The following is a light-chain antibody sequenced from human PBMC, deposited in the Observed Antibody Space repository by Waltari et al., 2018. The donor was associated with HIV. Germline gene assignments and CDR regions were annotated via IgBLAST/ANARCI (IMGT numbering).Light chain of an antibody. J-gene: IGLJ2*01. V-gene: IGLV1-47*01. CDR2: RNG. Sequence: QSVLTQPPSASGTPGQRVTISCSGGNSNIGRNYVYWYQQLPGMAPKLLIFRNGNRPTGVPDRFSGSMSGTSAALAISGLRAEDEAVYYCASWDDSGRGPVLFGGGTRVTVL. CDR1: NSNIGRNY. CDR3: ASWDDSGRGPVL.